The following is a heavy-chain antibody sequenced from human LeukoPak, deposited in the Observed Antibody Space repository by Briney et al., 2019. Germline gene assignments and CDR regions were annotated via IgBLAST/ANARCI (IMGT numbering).Heavy chain of an antibody. J-gene: IGHJ5*02. D-gene: IGHD3-16*02. CDR2: INPNTGNP. Sequence: ASVKVSCKASGYTFTSYAMNWVRQAPGQGLEWMGWINPNTGNPTYAQGFTGRFVFSLDTSVSTTYLQISSLKAEDTAVYYCARAYQRLGGLSFPDQWGQGTLVSVSS. V-gene: IGHV7-4-1*02. CDR3: ARAYQRLGGLSFPDQ. CDR1: GYTFTSYA.